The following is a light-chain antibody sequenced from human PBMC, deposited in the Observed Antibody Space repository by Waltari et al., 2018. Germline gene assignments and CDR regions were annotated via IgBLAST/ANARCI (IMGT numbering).Light chain of an antibody. Sequence: DIPMTQSPSSLSASVGDRVNHTCRASQTISTHLTWYQQKPGKAPKLLIYAATSLQSGVPSRFSGSGSGTDLTLTISSLQPEDFATYYCQQSYSTPYTFGQGTKLEIK. CDR3: QQSYSTPYT. V-gene: IGKV1-39*01. CDR1: QTISTH. J-gene: IGKJ2*01. CDR2: AAT.